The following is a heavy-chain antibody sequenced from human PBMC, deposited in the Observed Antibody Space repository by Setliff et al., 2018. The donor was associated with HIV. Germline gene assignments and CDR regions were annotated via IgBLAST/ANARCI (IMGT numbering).Heavy chain of an antibody. J-gene: IGHJ6*02. CDR3: AREDGSSWSYDRFYYYGLDV. CDR1: GASISSYY. D-gene: IGHD6-13*01. V-gene: IGHV4-59*12. CDR2: IYYNGST. Sequence: SETLSLTCTVSGASISSYYWSWIRQPPGKGLEWIGNIYYNGSTYCNPSLKSRVTISVDTSKNQFSLKLSSVTAADTAVYYCAREDGSSWSYDRFYYYGLDVWGQGITVTVSS.